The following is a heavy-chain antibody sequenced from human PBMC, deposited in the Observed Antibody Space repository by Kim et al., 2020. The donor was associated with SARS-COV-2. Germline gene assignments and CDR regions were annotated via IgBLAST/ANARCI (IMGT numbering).Heavy chain of an antibody. J-gene: IGHJ2*01. V-gene: IGHV5-51*01. Sequence: RYSPSFQGQATISADKSISTAYLQWSSLKALDTAMYYCARRGYSYAFDLWGRGTLVTVSS. D-gene: IGHD5-18*01. CDR3: ARRGYSYAFDL.